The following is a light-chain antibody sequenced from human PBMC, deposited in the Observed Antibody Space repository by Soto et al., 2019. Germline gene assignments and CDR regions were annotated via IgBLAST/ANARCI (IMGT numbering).Light chain of an antibody. CDR3: QQSYTTPT. CDR2: STS. J-gene: IGKJ1*01. V-gene: IGKV1-12*01. Sequence: IQMTQSPSSVSASVGDRVSITCRASQGISNWLAWYQQKPGRAPNLLIYSTSKLHNGVPSRFSGGGSGTDFTLTISSLQPDDFGTFFCQQSYTTPTFGQGTKVDI. CDR1: QGISNW.